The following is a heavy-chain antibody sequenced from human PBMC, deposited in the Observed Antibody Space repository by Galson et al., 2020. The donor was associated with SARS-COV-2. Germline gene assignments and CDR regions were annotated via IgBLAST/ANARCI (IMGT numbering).Heavy chain of an antibody. V-gene: IGHV4-34*01. J-gene: IGHJ6*02. CDR2: INHSGST. Sequence: ETLSLTCAVYGGSFSGYYWSWIRQPPGKGLEWIGEINHSGSTNYNPSLKSRVTISVDTSKNQFSLKLSSVTAADTAVYYCASAGYYYGSGSYSYYYYGMDVWGQGTTVTVSS. D-gene: IGHD3-10*01. CDR3: ASAGYYYGSGSYSYYYYGMDV. CDR1: GGSFSGYY.